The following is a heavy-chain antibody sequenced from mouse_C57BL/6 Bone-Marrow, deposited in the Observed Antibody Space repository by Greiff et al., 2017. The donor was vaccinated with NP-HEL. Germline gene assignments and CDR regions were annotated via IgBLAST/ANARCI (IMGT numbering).Heavy chain of an antibody. V-gene: IGHV5-16*01. CDR2: INYDGSST. CDR1: GFTFSDYY. J-gene: IGHJ4*01. D-gene: IGHD2-4*01. Sequence: EVQRVESEGGLVQPGSSMKLSCTTSGFTFSDYYMAWVRQVPEKGLDWVANINYDGSSTYYLDSLKSRFIISRDNAKNILYLQMSSLKSEDTATYCWAREGGLRRRTYAMDYWGQGTSVTVSS. CDR3: AREGGLRRRTYAMDY.